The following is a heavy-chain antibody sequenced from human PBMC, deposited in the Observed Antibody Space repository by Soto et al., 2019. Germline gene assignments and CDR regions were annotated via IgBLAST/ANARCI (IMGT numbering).Heavy chain of an antibody. CDR2: ISYDGSNK. D-gene: IGHD3-16*01. Sequence: GGSLRLSCAASGFTFSSYAMHWVRQAPGKGLEWVAVISYDGSNKYYADSVRGRFTITRDNSKNTVYLQMDSLRVDDTAMYYCVRDLALMADYWGQGTLVTVSS. J-gene: IGHJ4*02. V-gene: IGHV3-30-3*01. CDR1: GFTFSSYA. CDR3: VRDLALMADY.